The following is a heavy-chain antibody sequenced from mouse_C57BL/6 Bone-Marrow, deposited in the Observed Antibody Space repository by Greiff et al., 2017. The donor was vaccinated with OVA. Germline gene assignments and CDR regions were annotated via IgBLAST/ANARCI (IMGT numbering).Heavy chain of an antibody. CDR3: ARHGDYGSFFDY. CDR1: GFTFSSYG. Sequence: EVQLQESGEDLVKPGGSLKLSCAASGFTFSSYGMSWVRQTPDKRLEWVATISSGGSYTYYPDSVKGRFTISRDNAKNTLYLQMSSLKSEDTAMYYCARHGDYGSFFDYWGQGTTLTVSS. D-gene: IGHD1-1*01. V-gene: IGHV5-6*01. J-gene: IGHJ2*01. CDR2: ISSGGSYT.